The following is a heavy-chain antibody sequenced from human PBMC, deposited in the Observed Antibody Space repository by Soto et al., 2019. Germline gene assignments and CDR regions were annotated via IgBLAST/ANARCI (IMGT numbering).Heavy chain of an antibody. J-gene: IGHJ6*02. CDR2: IYYSGST. CDR1: GGSISSYY. V-gene: IGHV4-59*01. CDR3: ARGGTIHYYYDMDV. Sequence: PSETLSLTCTVSGGSISSYYWSWIRQPPGKGLEWIGYIYYSGSTNYNPSLKSRFTISVDTSKNQFSLKLSSVTAADTAVYYCARGGTIHYYYDMDVWGQGTTVTVSS. D-gene: IGHD2-2*02.